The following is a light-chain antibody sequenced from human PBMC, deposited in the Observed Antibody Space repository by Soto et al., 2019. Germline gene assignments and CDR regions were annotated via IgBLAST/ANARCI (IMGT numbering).Light chain of an antibody. J-gene: IGKJ1*01. CDR3: QQYGGSPRT. Sequence: EIVMTQSPVTLSVSPGEGATLCCRASQSISSNFLAWYQQKRGQAPRLLIHGASNRATGIPDRFSGSGSGTDFTLTITRLEPEDFAVYYCQQYGGSPRTFGQGTKVDIK. V-gene: IGKV3-20*01. CDR1: QSISSNF. CDR2: GAS.